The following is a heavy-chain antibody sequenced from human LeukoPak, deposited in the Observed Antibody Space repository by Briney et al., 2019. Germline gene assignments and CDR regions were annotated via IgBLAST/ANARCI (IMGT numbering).Heavy chain of an antibody. CDR2: IYYSGST. Sequence: SETLSLTCTVSGGSISSYYRSWTRQPPGKGLEWIGYIYYSGSTNYNPSLKSRVTISVDTSKSQFSLKLSSVTAADTAVYYCARLNTAIDYWGQGTLVTVSS. V-gene: IGHV4-59*08. CDR3: ARLNTAIDY. D-gene: IGHD5-18*01. CDR1: GGSISSYY. J-gene: IGHJ4*02.